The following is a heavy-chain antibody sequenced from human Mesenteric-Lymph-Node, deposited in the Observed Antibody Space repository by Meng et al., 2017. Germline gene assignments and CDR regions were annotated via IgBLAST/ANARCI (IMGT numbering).Heavy chain of an antibody. CDR3: ASISSGYRDAFDI. Sequence: SVKVSCKASGGTFSSYAISWVRQAPGQGLEWMGGIIPIFGTANYAQKFQGRVTITTDESTSTAYMELSSLRSEDTAVYYCASISSGYRDAFDIWGQGTMVTVSS. D-gene: IGHD3-22*01. CDR2: IIPIFGTA. CDR1: GGTFSSYA. V-gene: IGHV1-69*05. J-gene: IGHJ3*02.